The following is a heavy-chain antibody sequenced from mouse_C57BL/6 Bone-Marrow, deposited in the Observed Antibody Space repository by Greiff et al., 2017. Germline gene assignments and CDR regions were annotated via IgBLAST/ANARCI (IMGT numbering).Heavy chain of an antibody. CDR3: ARDWDYPLFDY. J-gene: IGHJ2*01. CDR2: INPNCGTT. D-gene: IGHD5-5*01. CDR1: GYSFTDYY. V-gene: IGHV1-39*01. Sequence: EVQLQQPGPELVKPGASVKLSCKASGYSFTDYYMHWVKQSHGKGLEWIGVINPNCGTTSYNQKFKGKATLTVDKSSSTAYMQLTSLTSVDSAVYYFARDWDYPLFDYWGQGTTLTVSS.